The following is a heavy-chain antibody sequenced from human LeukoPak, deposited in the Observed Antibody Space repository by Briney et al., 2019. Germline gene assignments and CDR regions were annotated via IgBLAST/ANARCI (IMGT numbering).Heavy chain of an antibody. J-gene: IGHJ4*02. CDR3: ASGGRTGGDY. CDR2: INHSGST. D-gene: IGHD1-14*01. Sequence: SETLSLTCAVYGGSFSGYYWSWIRQPPGKGLEWIGEINHSGSTNYDPSLKSRVTISVDTSKNQFSLKLSSVTAADTAVYYCASGGRTGGDYWGQGTLVTVSS. CDR1: GGSFSGYY. V-gene: IGHV4-34*01.